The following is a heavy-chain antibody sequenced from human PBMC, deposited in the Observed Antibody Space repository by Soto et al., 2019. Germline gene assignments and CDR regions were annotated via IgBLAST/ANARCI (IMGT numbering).Heavy chain of an antibody. J-gene: IGHJ4*02. Sequence: QVHLVQSGAEVKKPGASVKVSCKGSGYAFTTYGTTWVRQAPGQGLGWMGWISADNGNTNYAQKLQGRVTVTRDTSTSTAYMELRVLRSDDTAVYYCARGRYGDYWGQGALVTVSS. D-gene: IGHD1-1*01. CDR3: ARGRYGDY. V-gene: IGHV1-18*01. CDR2: ISADNGNT. CDR1: GYAFTTYG.